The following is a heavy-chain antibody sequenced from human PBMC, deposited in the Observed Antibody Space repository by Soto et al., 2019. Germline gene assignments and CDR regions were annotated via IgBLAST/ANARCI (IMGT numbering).Heavy chain of an antibody. D-gene: IGHD2-21*02. V-gene: IGHV1-3*01. CDR1: GYTFTSYA. CDR3: ARSIVVVTALDY. CDR2: INAGNGNT. Sequence: GALVKVSCKASGYTFTSYAVHWVRQAPGQRLEWMGWINAGNGNTKYSQKFQGRVTITRDTSASTAYMELSSLRSEDTAVYYCARSIVVVTALDYWGQGTLVTVSS. J-gene: IGHJ4*02.